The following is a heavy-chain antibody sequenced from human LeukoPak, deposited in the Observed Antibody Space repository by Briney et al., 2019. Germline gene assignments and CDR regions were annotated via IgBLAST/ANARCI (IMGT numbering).Heavy chain of an antibody. J-gene: IGHJ3*02. CDR2: IYSGGST. D-gene: IGHD5-18*01. CDR3: ARDRTAMVRHYAFDI. V-gene: IGHV3-66*01. Sequence: GGSLRLSCAASGFTVSSNYMSWVRQAPGKGLEWVSVIYSGGSTYYADSVKGGFTISRDNSKNTLYLQMNSLRAEDTAVYYCARDRTAMVRHYAFDIWGQGTMVTVSS. CDR1: GFTVSSNY.